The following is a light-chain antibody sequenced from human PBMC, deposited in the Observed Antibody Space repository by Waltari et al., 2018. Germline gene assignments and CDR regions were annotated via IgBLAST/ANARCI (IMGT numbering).Light chain of an antibody. CDR2: SDS. CDR3: QVWGISRGHYV. V-gene: IGLV3-21*01. CDR1: NIGTKS. Sequence: SYVLTQPPSVSVAPGESARITCGGNNIGTKSVNWYQQKPGQAPVLVIYSDSDRPSGIPGRFAGANHGNTATLTLSRVEAGDEADYYWQVWGISRGHYVFGSGTGVTVL. J-gene: IGLJ1*01.